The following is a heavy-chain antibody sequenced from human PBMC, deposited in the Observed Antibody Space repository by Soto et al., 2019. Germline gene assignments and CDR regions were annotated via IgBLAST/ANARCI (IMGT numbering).Heavy chain of an antibody. CDR2: IKRDGSEK. J-gene: IGHJ4*02. CDR3: ARAGEYREFDY. CDR1: GFTFSSYW. D-gene: IGHD3-16*01. Sequence: EVQLVESGGGLVQPGGSLRLSCAASGFTFSSYWMSWVRQAPGKGLEWVANIKRDGSEKYYADSVKGRFTISRDNSKSTLYLQMNSLRVEDTAVYYCARAGEYREFDYWGQGTLVTVSS. V-gene: IGHV3-7*01.